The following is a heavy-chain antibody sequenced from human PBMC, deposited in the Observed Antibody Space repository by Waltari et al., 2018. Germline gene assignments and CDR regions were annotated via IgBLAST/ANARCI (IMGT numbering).Heavy chain of an antibody. CDR3: TRGGRDSSWYWRD. J-gene: IGHJ4*02. Sequence: EVQLVESGGGLAQPGGSLSLSCAASGLSFRNNWMTWVRQASGKGPEWVANIKQDGSEKYYMDSVKGRFTISRDNAKNSLYLQMNNLRVEDTTVYYCTRGGRDSSWYWRDWGQGTLVTVSS. CDR2: IKQDGSEK. CDR1: GLSFRNNW. V-gene: IGHV3-7*01. D-gene: IGHD6-13*01.